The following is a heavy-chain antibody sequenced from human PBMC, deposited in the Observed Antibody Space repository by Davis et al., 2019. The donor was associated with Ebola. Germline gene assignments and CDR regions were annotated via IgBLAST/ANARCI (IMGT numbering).Heavy chain of an antibody. J-gene: IGHJ6*03. CDR3: ARVWYCSSTSCFYYYYYMDV. V-gene: IGHV1-2*02. Sequence: ASVKVSCKASGYTFTGYYMHWVRQAPGQGLEWMGWINPNSGGTNYAQKFQGRVTITADESTSTAYMELSSLRSEDTAVYYCARVWYCSSTSCFYYYYYMDVWGKGTTVTVSS. CDR2: INPNSGGT. CDR1: GYTFTGYY. D-gene: IGHD2-2*01.